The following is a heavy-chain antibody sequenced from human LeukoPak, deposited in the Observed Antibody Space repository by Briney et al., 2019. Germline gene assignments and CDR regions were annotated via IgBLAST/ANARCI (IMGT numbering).Heavy chain of an antibody. CDR3: ARKQYYFDY. J-gene: IGHJ4*02. CDR2: IYYSGST. V-gene: IGHV4-59*12. CDR1: GGSISSYY. Sequence: SETLSLTCTVSGGSISSYYWSWIRQPPGKGLEWIGYIYYSGSTNYNPSLKSRVTISVDTSKNQFSLKLSSVTAADTAVYYCARKQYYFDYWGQGTLVTVSS. D-gene: IGHD4-4*01.